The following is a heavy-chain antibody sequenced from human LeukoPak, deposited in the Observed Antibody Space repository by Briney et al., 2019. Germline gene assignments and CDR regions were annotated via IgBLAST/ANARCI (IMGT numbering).Heavy chain of an antibody. CDR1: GGSFSGYY. D-gene: IGHD3-22*01. CDR3: ARGRRGRYYDSSGYHFDY. J-gene: IGHJ4*02. V-gene: IGHV4-34*01. CDR2: INHSGST. Sequence: SETLSLTCAVYGGSFSGYYWSWIRQPPGKGLEWIGGINHSGSTNYNPSLKSRVTISVDTSKNQFSLELSSVTAADTAVYYCARGRRGRYYDSSGYHFDYWGQGTLVTVSS.